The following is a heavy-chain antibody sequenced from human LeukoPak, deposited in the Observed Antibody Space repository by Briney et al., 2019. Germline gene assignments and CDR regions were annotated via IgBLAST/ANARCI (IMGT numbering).Heavy chain of an antibody. V-gene: IGHV1-46*01. CDR2: INPSGGST. CDR3: ARDRVTLHLYSSSSGFDP. J-gene: IGHJ5*02. CDR1: GYTFTSYY. Sequence: ASVKVSCKASGYTFTSYYMHWVRQAPGQGLEWMGIINPSGGSTSYAQKFQGRVTMTRDTSTSTVYMELSSLRSEDTAVYYCARDRVTLHLYSSSSGFDPWGQGTPVTVSS. D-gene: IGHD6-6*01.